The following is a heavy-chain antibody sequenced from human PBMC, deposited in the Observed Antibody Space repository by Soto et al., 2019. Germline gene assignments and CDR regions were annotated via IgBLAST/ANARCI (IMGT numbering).Heavy chain of an antibody. J-gene: IGHJ4*02. CDR1: GIIFSDAW. V-gene: IGHV3-15*07. CDR3: TADLVGLSRIIDY. CDR2: VKPKSAGETK. Sequence: LRLSCAVSGIIFSDAWLNWVRQAPGEGLEWVGRVKPKSAGETKDYAAPVKGRFTISRDDSENTLYLEMNSLKIEDTAVYYCTADLVGLSRIIDYWGQGTLVTVSS.